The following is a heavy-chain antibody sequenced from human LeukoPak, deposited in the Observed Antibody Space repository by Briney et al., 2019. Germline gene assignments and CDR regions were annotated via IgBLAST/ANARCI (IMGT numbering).Heavy chain of an antibody. CDR2: INHSGST. CDR3: AKDPGTRRDY. CDR1: GGPFSGYY. J-gene: IGHJ4*02. Sequence: SETLSLTCAVYGGPFSGYYWSWIRQPPGKGLEWIGEINHSGSTNYNPSLKSRVTISVDTSKNQFSLKLSSVTAADTAVYYCAKDPGTRRDYWGQGTLVTVSS. V-gene: IGHV4-34*01. D-gene: IGHD2-2*01.